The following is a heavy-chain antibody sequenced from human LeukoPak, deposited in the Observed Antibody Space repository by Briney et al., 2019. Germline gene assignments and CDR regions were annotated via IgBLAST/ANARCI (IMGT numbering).Heavy chain of an antibody. CDR1: GYTFISYY. D-gene: IGHD4-17*01. CDR2: MNPNSGNT. Sequence: ASVKVSCKASGYTFISYYMHWVRQAAGQGLEWMGWMNPNSGNTGYAQKFQGRVTMTRNTSISTAYMELSSLRSEDTAVYYCASTYGDYVFDYWGQGTLVTVSS. J-gene: IGHJ4*02. CDR3: ASTYGDYVFDY. V-gene: IGHV1-8*02.